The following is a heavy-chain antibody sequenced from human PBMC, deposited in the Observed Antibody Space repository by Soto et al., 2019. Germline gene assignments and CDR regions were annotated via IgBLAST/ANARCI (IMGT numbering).Heavy chain of an antibody. V-gene: IGHV4-31*03. J-gene: IGHJ6*02. CDR3: ARDRRMITFGGVIVQGGGMDV. CDR2: IYYSGST. D-gene: IGHD3-16*02. Sequence: QVQLQESGPGLVKPSQTLSLTCTVSGGSISSGGYYWSWIRQHPGKGLEWIGYIYYSGSTYYNPSLKSRVTIAVDTSKHQFSLELSSVTAADTAVYYCARDRRMITFGGVIVQGGGMDVWGQGTTVTVSS. CDR1: GGSISSGGYY.